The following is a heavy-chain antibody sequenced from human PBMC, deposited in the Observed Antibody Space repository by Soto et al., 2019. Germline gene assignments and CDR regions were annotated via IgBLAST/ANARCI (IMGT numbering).Heavy chain of an antibody. CDR3: ASDIVLVPAAMVRWFDP. J-gene: IGHJ5*02. Sequence: PSETLSLTCTVSGGSISSGCYYWRWIRQHPGKGLEWIGYIYYSGSTYYNPSLKSRVTISVDTSKNQFSLKLSSVTAADTAVYYCASDIVLVPAAMVRWFDPWGQGTLVTVSA. V-gene: IGHV4-30-4*01. CDR2: IYYSGST. D-gene: IGHD2-2*01. CDR1: GGSISSGCYY.